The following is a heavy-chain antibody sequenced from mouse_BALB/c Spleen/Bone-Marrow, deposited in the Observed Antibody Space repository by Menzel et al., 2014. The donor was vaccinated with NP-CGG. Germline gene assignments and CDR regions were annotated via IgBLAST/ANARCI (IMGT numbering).Heavy chain of an antibody. V-gene: IGHV5-6-3*01. J-gene: IGHJ3*01. CDR2: INTNGGTT. Sequence: EVQRVESGGVLVQPGVSLKLSCAASGFTFSSYDMPWVCQTPDKRLELVATINTNGGTTYYPVSVKGRFTISRDNAKSTLYLQMSSLKSADTSIYYCARNRYDWFAYWGQGTLVTVSA. CDR3: ARNRYDWFAY. D-gene: IGHD2-14*01. CDR1: GFTFSSYD.